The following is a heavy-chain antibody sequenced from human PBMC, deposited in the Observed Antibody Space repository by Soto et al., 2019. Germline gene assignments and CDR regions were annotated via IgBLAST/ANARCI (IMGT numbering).Heavy chain of an antibody. CDR2: ISYDGSNK. J-gene: IGHJ3*02. D-gene: IGHD1-20*01. V-gene: IGHV3-30*04. CDR3: ARWWDKDNWTDDAFDI. CDR1: GFTFSSYA. Sequence: GGSLRLSCAASGFTFSSYAMHWVRQAPGKGLEWVAVISYDGSNKYYADSVKGRFTISRDNSKNTLYLQMNSLRAEDTAVYYCARWWDKDNWTDDAFDIWGQGTMVTVSS.